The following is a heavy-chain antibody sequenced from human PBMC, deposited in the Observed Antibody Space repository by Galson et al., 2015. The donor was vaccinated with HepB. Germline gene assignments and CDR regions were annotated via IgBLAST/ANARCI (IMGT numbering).Heavy chain of an antibody. D-gene: IGHD1-1*01. V-gene: IGHV3-23*01. Sequence: SLRLSCAASRFTFGSLGMTWVRQAPGKGLECVSAISVSGGSRDYADSVKGRFTISRDNSKNMLYLQMNNLRVEDTAVYYCAKGTTNIDYWGQGTLVTVSS. J-gene: IGHJ4*02. CDR3: AKGTTNIDY. CDR2: ISVSGGSR. CDR1: RFTFGSLG.